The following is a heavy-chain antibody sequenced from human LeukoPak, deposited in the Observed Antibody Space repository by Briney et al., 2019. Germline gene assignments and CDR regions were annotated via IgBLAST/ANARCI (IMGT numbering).Heavy chain of an antibody. CDR3: ARDAITIFGVIRVDDFYSYMDV. V-gene: IGHV1-69*05. J-gene: IGHJ6*03. CDR2: ISPMSGRA. Sequence: SVKVSCKASGGIFTSYSINWVRQAPGQGLEWMGWISPMSGRANYAQKFQGRVTITTDASTSTVYMEMSSLRSEDTAVYYCARDAITIFGVIRVDDFYSYMDVWGKGTAVIVSS. CDR1: GGIFTSYS. D-gene: IGHD3-3*01.